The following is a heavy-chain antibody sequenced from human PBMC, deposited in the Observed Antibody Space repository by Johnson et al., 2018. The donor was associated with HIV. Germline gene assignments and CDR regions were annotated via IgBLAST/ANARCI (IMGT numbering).Heavy chain of an antibody. Sequence: QVQVVESGGGVVQPGRSLRLSCAASGFTFSSYGMHWVRQAPGKGLEWVAVIRHDGSNKYYADSVKGRFTISRDNSKNMLFLQMNSLRAEDTAMFYCAKYNWNNDAFDIWGQGTKVTVSS. CDR3: AKYNWNNDAFDI. CDR2: IRHDGSNK. CDR1: GFTFSSYG. V-gene: IGHV3-30*02. D-gene: IGHD1/OR15-1a*01. J-gene: IGHJ3*02.